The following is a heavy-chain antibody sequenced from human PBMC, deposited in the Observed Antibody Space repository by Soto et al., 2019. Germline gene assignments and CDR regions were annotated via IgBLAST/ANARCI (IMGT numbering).Heavy chain of an antibody. D-gene: IGHD2-15*01. CDR1: GYTFTSYY. J-gene: IGHJ4*02. CDR2: INPSGTRT. V-gene: IGHV1-46*01. CDR3: ARSVWSGGTCYQGHFDY. Sequence: QVQLVQSGAEVQKPGASVKVSCKASGYTFTSYYMHWVRQAPGQGLEWMGIINPSGTRTTYAQKFQGRVTMSRDTSTSTVYQELTSLRSDDTAVYYCARSVWSGGTCYQGHFDYWGQGTLVTVSS.